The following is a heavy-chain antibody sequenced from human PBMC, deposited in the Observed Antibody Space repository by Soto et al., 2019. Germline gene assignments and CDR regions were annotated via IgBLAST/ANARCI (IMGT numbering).Heavy chain of an antibody. D-gene: IGHD6-19*01. J-gene: IGHJ4*02. Sequence: QVQLVESGGGLVKPGGSLRLSCAASGLPFSEYFMSWIRQPPGKGLEWVAYISSTGSTIYYADSVRGRFSISRVNGINSLYLQMDSLRAEDTAIYSSARGGWDALDHWGQGTLVTVSS. CDR1: GLPFSEYF. CDR2: ISSTGSTI. CDR3: ARGGWDALDH. V-gene: IGHV3-11*01.